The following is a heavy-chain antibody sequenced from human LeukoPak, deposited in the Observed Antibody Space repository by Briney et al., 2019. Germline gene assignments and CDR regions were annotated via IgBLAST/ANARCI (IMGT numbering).Heavy chain of an antibody. Sequence: SETLSLTCTVSGGSLSSSSYYWGWIRQPPGKGLEWIGSIYYSGSTYYNPSLKSRVTISVDTSKNQFSLKLSSVTAADTAVYYCARDQGRLDYWGQGTLVTVSS. D-gene: IGHD1-26*01. J-gene: IGHJ4*02. CDR3: ARDQGRLDY. V-gene: IGHV4-39*07. CDR2: IYYSGST. CDR1: GGSLSSSSYY.